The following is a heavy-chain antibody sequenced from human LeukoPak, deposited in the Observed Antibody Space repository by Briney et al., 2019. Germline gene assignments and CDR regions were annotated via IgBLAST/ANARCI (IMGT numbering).Heavy chain of an antibody. V-gene: IGHV4-59*11. J-gene: IGHJ4*02. D-gene: IGHD4-17*01. CDR1: GGSISGHY. CDR2: IYYSGST. CDR3: ASEDGDSTQFDY. Sequence: SETLSLTCTVSGGSISGHYWSWIRQPPGKGLEWIGYIYYSGSTNYNPSLKSRVTISVDTSKNQFSLKLSSVTAADTAVYYCASEDGDSTQFDYWGQGTLVTVSS.